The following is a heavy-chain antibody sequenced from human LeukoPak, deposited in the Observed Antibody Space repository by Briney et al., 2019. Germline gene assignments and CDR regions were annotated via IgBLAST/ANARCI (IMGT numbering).Heavy chain of an antibody. D-gene: IGHD3-9*01. Sequence: PGGSLGLSCAASGFTFSSYWMHWVRQAPGKGLVWVSRINSDGSSTSYADSVKGRFTISRDNAKNTLYLQMNSLRAEDTAVYYCARAHDYYDILTGYSYAFDIWGQGTMVTVSS. J-gene: IGHJ3*02. CDR2: INSDGSST. CDR3: ARAHDYYDILTGYSYAFDI. V-gene: IGHV3-74*01. CDR1: GFTFSSYW.